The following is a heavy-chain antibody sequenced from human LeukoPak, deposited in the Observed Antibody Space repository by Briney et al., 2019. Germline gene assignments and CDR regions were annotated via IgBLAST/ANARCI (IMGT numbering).Heavy chain of an antibody. CDR3: AKALGRNYDEVGYYYYYMDV. D-gene: IGHD1-7*01. J-gene: IGHJ6*03. CDR2: IFAGGST. CDR1: GFTVSINY. V-gene: IGHV3-53*01. Sequence: PGGSLRPSCAASGFTVSINYVSWVRQAPGKGLEWVSVIFAGGSTYYADSVKGRFTISRDNSKNTLYVQMNSLRGEDTAVYYCAKALGRNYDEVGYYYYYMDVWGKGTTVTVSS.